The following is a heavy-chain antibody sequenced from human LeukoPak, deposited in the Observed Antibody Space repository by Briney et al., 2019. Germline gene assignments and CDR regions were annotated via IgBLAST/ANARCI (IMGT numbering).Heavy chain of an antibody. D-gene: IGHD3-10*01. CDR3: ARLGNTHYGSGSYPPPFDY. CDR1: GGSISSSSYY. CDR2: IYHSGST. Sequence: SETLSLTCTVSGGSISSSSYYWGWIRQPPGKGLEWIGSIYHSGSTYYNPSLKSRVTISVDTSNNQFSLKLSSVTVADTAVYYCARLGNTHYGSGSYPPPFDYWGQGALVTVSS. J-gene: IGHJ4*02. V-gene: IGHV4-39*01.